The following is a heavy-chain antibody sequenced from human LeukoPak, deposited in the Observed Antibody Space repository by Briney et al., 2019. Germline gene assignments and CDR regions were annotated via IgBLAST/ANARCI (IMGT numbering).Heavy chain of an antibody. CDR3: ASPGGSSSWYYYYYMDV. V-gene: IGHV3-30*04. CDR2: ISYDGSNK. Sequence: GGSLRLSCAASGFTFSSYAMHWVRQAPGKGLEWVAVISYDGSNKYYADSVKGRFTISRDNSKNTLYLQMNSLRAEDTAVYYCASPGGSSSWYYYYYMDVWGKGTTVTISS. D-gene: IGHD6-13*01. J-gene: IGHJ6*03. CDR1: GFTFSSYA.